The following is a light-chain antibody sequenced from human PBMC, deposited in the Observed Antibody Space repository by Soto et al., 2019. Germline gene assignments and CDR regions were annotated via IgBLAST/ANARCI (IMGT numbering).Light chain of an antibody. J-gene: IGKJ2*02. CDR2: GGS. CDR3: QQSYTSPRT. V-gene: IGKV1-39*01. CDR1: RTISSY. Sequence: EIQMTQSPSSMSASVGDRVTISCRASRTISSYLIWYQQKPGKAPQLLMYGGSTLQSGVSSRFSGSGFRTDFTLTITNLQPEDFATYYCQQSYTSPRTFGQGTKIDIK.